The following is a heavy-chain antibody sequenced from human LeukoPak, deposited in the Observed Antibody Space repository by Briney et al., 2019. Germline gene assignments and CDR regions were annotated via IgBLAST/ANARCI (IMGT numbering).Heavy chain of an antibody. CDR3: YGSGSYWTSDI. J-gene: IGHJ3*02. CDR1: GFTFSSYA. V-gene: IGHV3-23*01. D-gene: IGHD3-10*01. CDR2: ISGSGGST. Sequence: GGSLRLSCAASGFTFSSYAMSWVRQAPGKGLEWVSAISGSGGSTYYADSVKGRFTISRDNSKNTLYLQMNSLRAEDSGLYYCYGSGSYWTSDIWGQGTMVTVSS.